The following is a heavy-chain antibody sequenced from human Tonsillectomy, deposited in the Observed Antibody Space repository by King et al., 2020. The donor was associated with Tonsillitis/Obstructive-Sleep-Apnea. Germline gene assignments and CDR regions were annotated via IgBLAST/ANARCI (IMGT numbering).Heavy chain of an antibody. V-gene: IGHV1-69*12. Sequence: QLVQSGAEVKKPGSSVKVSCKASGGTLSRSAISWVRQAPGQGLEWMGGIIPSFGAAKYAQKFQGRLTISADEATNTAYMQLSMLRSEDTAVYYCARLPDRLNQYYMDVWGKGTTVTVSS. CDR3: ARLPDRLNQYYMDV. J-gene: IGHJ6*03. D-gene: IGHD6-6*01. CDR1: GGTLSRSA. CDR2: IIPSFGAA.